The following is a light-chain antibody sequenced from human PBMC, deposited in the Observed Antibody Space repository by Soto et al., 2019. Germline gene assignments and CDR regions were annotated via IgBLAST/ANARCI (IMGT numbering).Light chain of an antibody. J-gene: IGKJ1*01. Sequence: DIQITHSPSTPASPVVNRVTSTFLASQSISSWLAWYQQKPGKAPKLLIYTASSLQSGVPSRFSGSGFGTDFSLTIDSLQAEDFASYYGQKSYSTPWKCGRGTTVGIK. CDR3: QKSYSTPWK. V-gene: IGKV1-39*01. CDR2: TAS. CDR1: QSISSW.